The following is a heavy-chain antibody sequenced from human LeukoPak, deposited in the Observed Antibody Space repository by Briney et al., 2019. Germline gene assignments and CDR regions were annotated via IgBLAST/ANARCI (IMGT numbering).Heavy chain of an antibody. Sequence: SETLSLTCAVSGGSISSSHWWRWVRQPPGKGLEWIGEIYHSGSTNYNPSLTSRVTISVDKSKNQFSLKLSSVTAADTAVYYCAREGEYFYGSGSYKQDDYYFDYWGQGTLVTVSS. V-gene: IGHV4-4*02. CDR3: AREGEYFYGSGSYKQDDYYFDY. J-gene: IGHJ4*02. CDR2: IYHSGST. CDR1: GGSISSSHW. D-gene: IGHD3-10*01.